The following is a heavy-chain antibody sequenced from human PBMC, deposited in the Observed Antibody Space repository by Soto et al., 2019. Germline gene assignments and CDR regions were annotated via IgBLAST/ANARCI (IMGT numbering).Heavy chain of an antibody. Sequence: VGSLRLSCAASGFTFSTYAMSWVRQAPGKGLEWVSAISGGSSATYYADSVKGRFTISRDNSKNTLYLQMNSLRAEDTAVYYCAKARGVIVARNYYDMDVWGQGTTVTVSS. V-gene: IGHV3-23*01. D-gene: IGHD5-12*01. CDR1: GFTFSTYA. CDR3: AKARGVIVARNYYDMDV. CDR2: ISGGSSAT. J-gene: IGHJ6*02.